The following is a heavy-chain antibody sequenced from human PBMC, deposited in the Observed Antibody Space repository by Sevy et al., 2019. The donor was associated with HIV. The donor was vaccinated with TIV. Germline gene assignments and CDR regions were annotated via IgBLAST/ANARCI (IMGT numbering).Heavy chain of an antibody. J-gene: IGHJ4*02. CDR3: VRELFYDGSGL. D-gene: IGHD3-22*01. CDR2: INWSGDST. CDR1: GFKFDDYG. Sequence: GGSLRLSCEASGFKFDDYGLSWVRQAPGKGLEWVSAINWSGDSTGYADSVKGRFTISRDDAKNSLYLQMNSLTVEDTALYYCVRELFYDGSGLWGQGTLVTVSS. V-gene: IGHV3-20*04.